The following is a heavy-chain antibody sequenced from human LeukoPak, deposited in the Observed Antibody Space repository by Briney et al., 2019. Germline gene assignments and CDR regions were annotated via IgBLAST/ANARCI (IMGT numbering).Heavy chain of an antibody. CDR3: AKVQHSGYDMTFDY. J-gene: IGHJ4*02. CDR1: GFTFSIHA. D-gene: IGHD5-12*01. Sequence: PGGSLRLSCAASGFTFSIHAMSWVRQDPEMWLEWLSALSGSDDRTWYAASVRGRYTISRDNSKNTLYLQMNSLRAEDTAVYRCAKVQHSGYDMTFDYWGQGTLVSVSS. V-gene: IGHV3-23*01. CDR2: LSGSDDRT.